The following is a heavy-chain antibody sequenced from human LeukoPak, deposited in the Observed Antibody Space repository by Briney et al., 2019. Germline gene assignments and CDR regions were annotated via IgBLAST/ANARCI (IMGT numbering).Heavy chain of an antibody. V-gene: IGHV3-23*01. J-gene: IGHJ4*02. CDR2: TSGSGCST. CDR1: GFTFSSYA. CDR3: AKGRGSTNPHSDY. Sequence: GGSLRLSCAASGFTFSSYAMSWVRQAPGKGLEWVSATSGSGCSTYYADCVKGRFTNSRDNSKNTLYLQMNSLRAEDTAVYYCAKGRGSTNPHSDYWGQGTLVTVSS. D-gene: IGHD3-10*01.